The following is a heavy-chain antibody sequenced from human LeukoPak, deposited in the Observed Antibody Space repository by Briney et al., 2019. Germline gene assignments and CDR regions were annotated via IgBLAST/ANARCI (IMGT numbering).Heavy chain of an antibody. CDR1: GFTFSSYW. CDR2: IKQDGSEK. D-gene: IGHD2-2*01. J-gene: IGHJ4*02. CDR3: ARDGSTSWYYFDS. Sequence: GGSLRLSCAASGFTFSSYWMSWVRQAPGKGLEWVANIKQDGSEKYYVDSVKGRFTISRDNTKNSLYLQMDSLTVEDTAIYYCARDGSTSWYYFDSWGQGTLVTVSS. V-gene: IGHV3-7*03.